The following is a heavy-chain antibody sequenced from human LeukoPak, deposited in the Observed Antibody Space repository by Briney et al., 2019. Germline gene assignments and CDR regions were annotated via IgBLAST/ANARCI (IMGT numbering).Heavy chain of an antibody. J-gene: IGHJ4*02. CDR2: INHSGST. V-gene: IGHV4-34*01. Sequence: SETLSLTCAVCGGSFSGYYWSWIRQPPGKGLEWIGEINHSGSTNYNPSLKSRVTISVDTSKNQFSLKLSSVTAADTAVYYCARMYSGYDFTDYWGQGTLVTVSS. CDR3: ARMYSGYDFTDY. D-gene: IGHD5-12*01. CDR1: GGSFSGYY.